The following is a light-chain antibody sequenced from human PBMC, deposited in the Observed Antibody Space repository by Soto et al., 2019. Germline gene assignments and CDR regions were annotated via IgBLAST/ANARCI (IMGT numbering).Light chain of an antibody. Sequence: EIVMTQSPATLSVSPGERATLSCRASQSVSSNLAWYQQKPGQAPRLLIYGASTRATGIPARFSGSGSGTEFTLSINMLQSEDFAIHYCQQYNNWPPWTFGQGTKVDIK. CDR2: GAS. V-gene: IGKV3-15*01. CDR3: QQYNNWPPWT. J-gene: IGKJ1*01. CDR1: QSVSSN.